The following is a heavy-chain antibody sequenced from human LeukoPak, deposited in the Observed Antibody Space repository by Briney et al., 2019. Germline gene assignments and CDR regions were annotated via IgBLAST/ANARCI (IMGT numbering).Heavy chain of an antibody. V-gene: IGHV1-46*01. D-gene: IGHD5-18*01. CDR2: INPTGCST. CDR1: GYTFTSYY. J-gene: IGHJ3*02. CDR3: TRDVDTVMVWGYAFDI. Sequence: GASVKVSCKASGYTFTSYYMHWVRQAPGQGLEWMGIINPTGCSTSYAQKFQGRVTMTRDMSTSTVYMELSGLRSEDTAVYYCTRDVDTVMVWGYAFDIWGQGTMVTVSS.